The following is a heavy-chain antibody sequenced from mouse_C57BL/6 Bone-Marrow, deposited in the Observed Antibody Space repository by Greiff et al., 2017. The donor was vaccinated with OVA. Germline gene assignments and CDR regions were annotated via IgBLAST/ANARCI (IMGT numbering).Heavy chain of an antibody. J-gene: IGHJ1*03. Sequence: QVQLQQSGAELVKPGASVKISCKASGYAFSSYWMNWVKQRPGKGLEWIGQIYPGDGDTNYNGKFKGKATLTADKSSSTAYMQLSSLTSEDSAVYFCARFRPDYWYFDVWGTGTTVTVSS. V-gene: IGHV1-80*01. CDR2: IYPGDGDT. CDR1: GYAFSSYW. CDR3: ARFRPDYWYFDV.